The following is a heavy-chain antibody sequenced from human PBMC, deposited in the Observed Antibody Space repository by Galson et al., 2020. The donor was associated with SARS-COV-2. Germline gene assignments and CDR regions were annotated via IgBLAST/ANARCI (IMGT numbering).Heavy chain of an antibody. CDR3: ARCVYYFLTGYYRPFDY. CDR1: EVSRSTSGRR. J-gene: IGHJ4*02. D-gene: IGHD3-9*01. Sequence: SGPTQVKLRQTLTLTCNFSEVSRSTSGRRVSWIRQTPGKDLEWNERSDWDEDKFYSTSLKTRLTISKDNAKNQVVLTMTNMDPVDTATYYCARCVYYFLTGYYRPFDYWGQGTLVTVSS. V-gene: IGHV2-70*04. CDR2: SDWDEDK.